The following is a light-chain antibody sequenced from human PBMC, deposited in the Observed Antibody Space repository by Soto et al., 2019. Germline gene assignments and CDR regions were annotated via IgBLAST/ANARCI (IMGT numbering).Light chain of an antibody. CDR3: QQRSNWPIT. Sequence: EIVVTQSLKKMSLSPGERATLSCRASQSVSSYLACYQQKPGQAPRLLIYDASNRATGIPARFSGSGSGTDFTLTISSLEPEDFAVYYCQQRSNWPITFGQGTLLEIK. CDR2: DAS. CDR1: QSVSSY. J-gene: IGKJ5*01. V-gene: IGKV3-11*01.